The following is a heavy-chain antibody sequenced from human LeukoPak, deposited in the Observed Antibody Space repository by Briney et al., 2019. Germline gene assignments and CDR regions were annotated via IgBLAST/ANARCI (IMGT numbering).Heavy chain of an antibody. CDR3: AGRSYCSSTSCWTLEMRGYYYYYGMDI. CDR1: GGSFSGYY. V-gene: IGHV4-34*01. J-gene: IGHJ6*02. CDR2: INHSGST. D-gene: IGHD2-2*01. Sequence: SETLSLTCAVYGGSFSGYYWSWIRQPPGKGLECIGEINHSGSTNYNPSLKSRVTISVDTSKNQFSLKLSSVTAADTAVYYCAGRSYCSSTSCWTLEMRGYYYYYGMDIWGQGTTVTVSS.